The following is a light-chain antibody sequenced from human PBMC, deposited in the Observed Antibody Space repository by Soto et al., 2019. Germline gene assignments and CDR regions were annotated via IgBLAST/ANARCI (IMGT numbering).Light chain of an antibody. CDR1: HSIINH. J-gene: IGKJ1*01. CDR3: QQSYSSPPT. CDR2: AAC. V-gene: IGKV1-39*01. Sequence: DIQMTQSPSSLSASVEDRVIVTCRASHSIINHLNWYQQKPGKAPKLLIFAACSLQSGVPSRFSGSSSGPDFTLTISSLQPEDFATYYCQQSYSSPPTFGQGTKVDI.